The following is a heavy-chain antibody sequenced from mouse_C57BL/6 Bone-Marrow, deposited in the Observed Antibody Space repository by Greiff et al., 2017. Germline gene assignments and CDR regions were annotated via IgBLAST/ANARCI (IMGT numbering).Heavy chain of an antibody. CDR3: ARGAITTGEYYYAMDY. Sequence: QVQLKESGPELVKPGASVKISCKASGYAFSSSWMNWVKQRPGKGLEWIGRIYPGDGDTTYNGKFKGKATLTADKSSSTAYMQLNSLTSEDSAVYFCARGAITTGEYYYAMDYWGQGTTVTVSS. V-gene: IGHV1-82*01. D-gene: IGHD2-4*01. CDR1: GYAFSSSW. CDR2: IYPGDGDT. J-gene: IGHJ4*01.